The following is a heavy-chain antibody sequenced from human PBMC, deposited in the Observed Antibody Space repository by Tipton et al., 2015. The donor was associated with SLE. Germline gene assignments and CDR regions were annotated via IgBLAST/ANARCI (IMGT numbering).Heavy chain of an antibody. CDR1: GGSFSGYY. CDR3: TRGHFNSGTFPYYNYYYYMDV. Sequence: TLSLTCDVNGGSFSGYYWSWIRQSPGKGLEWIGSILYNGVTSYNPSLKSRITISLDTSKNQFSLKLTSVTAADSAVYYCTRGHFNSGTFPYYNYYYYMDVWGKGTAVTVSS. J-gene: IGHJ6*03. CDR2: ILYNGVT. D-gene: IGHD3-10*01. V-gene: IGHV4-34*01.